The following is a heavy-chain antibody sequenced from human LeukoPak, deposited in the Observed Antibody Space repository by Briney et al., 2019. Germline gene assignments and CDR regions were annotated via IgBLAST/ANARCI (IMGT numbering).Heavy chain of an antibody. CDR1: GFTVGSNY. Sequence: GGSLRLSCAASGFTVGSNYMSWVRQAPGKGLEWVSVIYSGGSTYYADSVKGRFTISRDNSKNTLYLQMNSLRAEDTAVYYCARAPVYSSSSGPNFDYWGQGTLVTVSS. D-gene: IGHD6-6*01. V-gene: IGHV3-66*01. J-gene: IGHJ4*02. CDR3: ARAPVYSSSSGPNFDY. CDR2: IYSGGST.